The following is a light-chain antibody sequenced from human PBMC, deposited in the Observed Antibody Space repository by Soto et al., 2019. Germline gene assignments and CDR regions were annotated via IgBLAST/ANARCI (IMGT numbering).Light chain of an antibody. CDR1: QSIGRS. CDR3: QQCDSSSYT. Sequence: DIQMTQSPSTLSASVGDRVTITCRASQSIGRSLAWYQQKPGKAPKLLIFKASTLESGVPSRFSGSGSGTDFTLTINSLQPDDFATYYCQQCDSSSYTFGQGTKLDIK. V-gene: IGKV1-5*03. CDR2: KAS. J-gene: IGKJ2*01.